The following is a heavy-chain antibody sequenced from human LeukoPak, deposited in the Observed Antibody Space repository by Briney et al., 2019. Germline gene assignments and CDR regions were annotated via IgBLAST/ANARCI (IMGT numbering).Heavy chain of an antibody. Sequence: ASVNVSCKASGYTFTGYYMHWVRQAPGQGLDWMGWINPNSGGTNYAQKFQGRVTMTRDTSISTAYMELSRLRSDDTAVYYCARGRYFDWLLWTYWGQGTLVTVSS. CDR2: INPNSGGT. V-gene: IGHV1-2*02. CDR1: GYTFTGYY. D-gene: IGHD3-9*01. J-gene: IGHJ4*02. CDR3: ARGRYFDWLLWTY.